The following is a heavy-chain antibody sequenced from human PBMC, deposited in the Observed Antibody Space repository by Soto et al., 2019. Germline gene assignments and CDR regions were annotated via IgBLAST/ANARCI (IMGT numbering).Heavy chain of an antibody. CDR3: ARTDYYGSGSYPYFQH. V-gene: IGHV1-46*03. J-gene: IGHJ1*01. CDR1: GYTFTSYF. CDR2: INPSGGST. Sequence: GASVKVSCKASGYTFTSYFMHWVRQAPGQGLEWMGIINPSGGSTSYAQKFQGRVTMTRDTSTSTVYMELSSLRSEDTAVYYCARTDYYGSGSYPYFQHWGQGTLVTVSS. D-gene: IGHD3-10*01.